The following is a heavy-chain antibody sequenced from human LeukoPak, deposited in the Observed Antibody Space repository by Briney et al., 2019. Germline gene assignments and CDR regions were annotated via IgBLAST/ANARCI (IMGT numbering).Heavy chain of an antibody. CDR2: ISGSDGTT. CDR1: GFTFSSYA. V-gene: IGHV3-23*01. CDR3: ARGPVSSSGFFGY. D-gene: IGHD6-19*01. Sequence: PGGSLRLSCAASGFTFSSYAMSWVRQAPGKGLEWISAISGSDGTTYYADSVKGRFTFSRDNSKNTLYLQMDSLRAEDTAVYYCARGPVSSSGFFGYWGQGTLVTVSS. J-gene: IGHJ4*02.